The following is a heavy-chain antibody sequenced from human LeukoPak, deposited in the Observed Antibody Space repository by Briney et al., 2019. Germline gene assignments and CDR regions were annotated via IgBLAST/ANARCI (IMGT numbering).Heavy chain of an antibody. CDR3: AKEPAPYSSGWYFPDDH. CDR2: VAHDGSVA. Sequence: GGSLRLSCAASGFTFSNYGMHWVRQDPGKGLEWVAVVAHDGSVAYYADWVKGRLTISGDNSKNTLYLQMNNLRAEDTAVYYCAKEPAPYSSGWYFPDDHWGQGALVTVSS. V-gene: IGHV3-30*18. J-gene: IGHJ5*02. D-gene: IGHD6-19*01. CDR1: GFTFSNYG.